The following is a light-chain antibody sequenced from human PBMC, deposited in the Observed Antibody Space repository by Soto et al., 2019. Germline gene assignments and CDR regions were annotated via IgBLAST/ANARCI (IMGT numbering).Light chain of an antibody. CDR2: DVS. Sequence: SVLTQAASVSGSPWQSNSISYTGTRSDIGTYNYLSWYQQHPGKAPRLVISDVSNRPSGVSNRFSGSKSGNTASLTITGPQSEDEADYYCMSYTTTSSFVFGSGTKVTVL. J-gene: IGLJ1*01. V-gene: IGLV2-14*03. CDR3: MSYTTTSSFV. CDR1: RSDIGTYNY.